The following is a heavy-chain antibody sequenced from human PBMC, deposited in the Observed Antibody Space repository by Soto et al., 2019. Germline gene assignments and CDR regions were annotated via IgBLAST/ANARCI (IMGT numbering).Heavy chain of an antibody. V-gene: IGHV4-59*01. CDR3: ARVTIFAYFDY. D-gene: IGHD3-3*01. J-gene: IGHJ4*02. Sequence: QVQLQESGPGLVKSSETLSLTCTVSGGSISSYYWSWIRQPPGKGLEWIGYIYYSGSTNYNPSLKSRVTISVDTSKNQFSLKLSSVTAADTAVYYCARVTIFAYFDYWGQGTLVTVSS. CDR2: IYYSGST. CDR1: GGSISSYY.